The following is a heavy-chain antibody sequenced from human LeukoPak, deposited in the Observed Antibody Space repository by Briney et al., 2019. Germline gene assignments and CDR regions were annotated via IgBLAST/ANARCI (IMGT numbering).Heavy chain of an antibody. D-gene: IGHD6-13*01. Sequence: SETLSLTCTVSGGSISSGTQYWDWIRQPPGKGLEWVGEINHSGSTNYNASLKSRVTISVDTSKNHFSLKLSSVTAADTAVCYCARAPAAAGTIDYWGQGTLVTVSS. V-gene: IGHV4-39*02. CDR3: ARAPAAAGTIDY. J-gene: IGHJ4*02. CDR2: INHSGST. CDR1: GGSISSGTQY.